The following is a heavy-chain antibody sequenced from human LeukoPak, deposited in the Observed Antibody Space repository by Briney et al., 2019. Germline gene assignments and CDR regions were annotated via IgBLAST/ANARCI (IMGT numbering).Heavy chain of an antibody. J-gene: IGHJ4*02. Sequence: GASVKVSCKASGYTFTGYYMHWVRQAPGQGLEWMGWINPNSGGTNYAQKFQGRVTMTRDTSISTAYMELSRLRSDDTAVYYCARDLRYCSGGSCSGSNWGQGTLVTVSS. V-gene: IGHV1-2*02. D-gene: IGHD2-15*01. CDR2: INPNSGGT. CDR1: GYTFTGYY. CDR3: ARDLRYCSGGSCSGSN.